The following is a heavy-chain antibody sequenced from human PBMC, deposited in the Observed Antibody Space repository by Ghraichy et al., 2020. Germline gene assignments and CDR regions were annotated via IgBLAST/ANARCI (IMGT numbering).Heavy chain of an antibody. CDR1: GFTFSSYG. CDR3: ASSSHHDYSNSDKWDYFDY. J-gene: IGHJ4*02. D-gene: IGHD4-11*01. Sequence: GGSLRLSCAASGFTFSSYGMHWVRQAPGKGLEWVAVIWYDGSNKYYADSVKGRFTISRDNSKNTLYLQMNSLRAEDTAVYYCASSSHHDYSNSDKWDYFDYWGQGTLVTVSS. CDR2: IWYDGSNK. V-gene: IGHV3-33*01.